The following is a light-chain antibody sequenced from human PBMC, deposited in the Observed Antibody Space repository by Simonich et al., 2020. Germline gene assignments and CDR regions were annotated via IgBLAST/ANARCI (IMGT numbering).Light chain of an antibody. CDR2: DGN. Sequence: QSALTQPASVSGSPGKSITISCTGTSSDVGSNNLVSWYHQHPGKAPKLMIYDGNNRPSGVSNRFSGSKSGNTASLTSSGLQAEDEADYYCCSYAGSYTLVFGGGTKLTVL. J-gene: IGLJ3*02. V-gene: IGLV2-23*01. CDR1: SSDVGSNNL. CDR3: CSYAGSYTLV.